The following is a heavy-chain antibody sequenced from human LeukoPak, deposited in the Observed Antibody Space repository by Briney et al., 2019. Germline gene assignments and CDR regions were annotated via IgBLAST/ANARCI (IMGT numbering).Heavy chain of an antibody. Sequence: SETLSLTCTVSVGSINNYYWSWIRQPPEKGLEWIGYIYSSGSTNYNPSLKSRVIISVDTSKNQFSLKLSSVTAADTAVYYCARRTLCCGERFDPWGQGTLVTVSS. CDR2: IYSSGST. D-gene: IGHD3-16*01. V-gene: IGHV4-59*08. CDR1: VGSINNYY. J-gene: IGHJ5*02. CDR3: ARRTLCCGERFDP.